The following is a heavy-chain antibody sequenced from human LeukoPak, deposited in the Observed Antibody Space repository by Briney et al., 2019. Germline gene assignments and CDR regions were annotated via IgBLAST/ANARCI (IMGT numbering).Heavy chain of an antibody. CDR1: GFTFSSYS. J-gene: IGHJ4*02. CDR2: ISSSSSYI. Sequence: PGGSLRLSCAASGFTFSSYSMNWVRQTPGKGLEWVSSISSSSSYIYYADSVKGRFTISRDNAKNSLYLQMNSLRAEDTAVYYCARDTAVVITTGGDYWGQGTLVTVSS. CDR3: ARDTAVVITTGGDY. V-gene: IGHV3-21*01. D-gene: IGHD3-22*01.